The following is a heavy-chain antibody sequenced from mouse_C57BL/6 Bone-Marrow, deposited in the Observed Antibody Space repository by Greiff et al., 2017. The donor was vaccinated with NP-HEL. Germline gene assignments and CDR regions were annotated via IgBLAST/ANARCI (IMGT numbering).Heavy chain of an antibody. CDR3: ARRMVY. CDR1: EFPLRDSG. V-gene: IGHV5-15*01. Sequence: EVKLMESGGGLVQPGGSLKLSFPPSEFPLRDSGWPWFGRPPRKGLELVAFISDLAYSIYYADTVTGRFTISRENAKNTLYLEMSSLRSEDTAMYYCARRMVYWGQGTSVTVSS. CDR2: ISDLAYSI. J-gene: IGHJ4*01.